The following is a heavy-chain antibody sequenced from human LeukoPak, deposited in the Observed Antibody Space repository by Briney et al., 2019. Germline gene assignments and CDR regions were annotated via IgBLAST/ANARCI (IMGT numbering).Heavy chain of an antibody. CDR1: GFPDRSNY. CDR2: IYSDDST. Sequence: TGGSLRLFRAASGFPDRSNYMICLRQAPGQGLECVSVIYSDDSTYYADSVKGRFTISRDNSKNTVYVQMHTLRAEDTAVYYCARLIAASPYYYMDVWGKGTTVTVSS. D-gene: IGHD6-13*01. CDR3: ARLIAASPYYYMDV. V-gene: IGHV3-53*01. J-gene: IGHJ6*03.